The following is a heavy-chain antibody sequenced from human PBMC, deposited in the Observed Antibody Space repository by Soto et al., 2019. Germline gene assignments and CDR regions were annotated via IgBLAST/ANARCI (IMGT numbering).Heavy chain of an antibody. CDR1: GSTFTSYG. V-gene: IGHV1-18*01. CDR3: ARDTRIPVSSSTYYFDY. J-gene: IGHJ4*02. Sequence: QVQLVQSGAEVKKPGASVQVSCKASGSTFTSYGISWVRQAPGQGLEWMGWISAYNGNTNYAQKLQGRVTMTTDTSTSTAYMELRSLRSDDTAVYYCARDTRIPVSSSTYYFDYWGQGTLVTVSS. CDR2: ISAYNGNT. D-gene: IGHD2-8*01.